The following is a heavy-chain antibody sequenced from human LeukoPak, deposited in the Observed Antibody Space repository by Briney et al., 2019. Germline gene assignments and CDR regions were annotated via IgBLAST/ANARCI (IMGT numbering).Heavy chain of an antibody. D-gene: IGHD1-1*01. CDR1: GGSISGSSYY. CDR2: IYYSGST. J-gene: IGHJ5*02. V-gene: IGHV4-61*01. Sequence: PSETLSLTCTVSGGSISGSSYYWSWIRQPPGKGLEWIGYIYYSGSTNYNPSLKSRVTISVDTSKNQFSLKLSSVTAADTAVYYCARDQTLGGWNDVGWFDPWGQGTLVTVSS. CDR3: ARDQTLGGWNDVGWFDP.